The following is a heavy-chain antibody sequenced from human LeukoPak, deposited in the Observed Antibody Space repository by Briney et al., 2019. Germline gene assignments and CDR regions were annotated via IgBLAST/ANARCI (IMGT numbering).Heavy chain of an antibody. CDR2: IYYSGST. CDR1: GGSISSYY. CDR3: ARVSYGSGSYVDY. Sequence: PSETLSLTCTVSGGSISSYYWSWIRQPPGKGLEWIGYIYYSGSTNYNPSLKSRVTISVDTSKNQFSLKLSSVTAADTAVYYCARVSYGSGSYVDYWGQETLVTVSS. V-gene: IGHV4-59*01. J-gene: IGHJ4*02. D-gene: IGHD3-10*01.